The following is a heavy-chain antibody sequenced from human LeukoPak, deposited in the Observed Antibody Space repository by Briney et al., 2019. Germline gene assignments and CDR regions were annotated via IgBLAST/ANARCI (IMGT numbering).Heavy chain of an antibody. CDR3: AKAGYYDSSGYYYYFDS. J-gene: IGHJ4*02. V-gene: IGHV3-23*01. CDR2: VSGGGGSR. CDR1: EFTFSRYA. Sequence: GGSLRLSCAASEFTFSRYAMSWVRQAPGQGLEWVSAVSGGGGSRYYADSVKGRFTISRDNSKNTLWLQMNSLRAEDTAVYYCAKAGYYDSSGYYYYFDSWGPGTLVTVSS. D-gene: IGHD3-22*01.